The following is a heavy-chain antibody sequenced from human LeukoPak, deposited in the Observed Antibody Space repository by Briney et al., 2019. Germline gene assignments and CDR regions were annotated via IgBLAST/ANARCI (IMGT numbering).Heavy chain of an antibody. V-gene: IGHV1-69*13. D-gene: IGHD5-12*01. J-gene: IGHJ4*02. Sequence: ASVKVSCKASGYTFSSYAISWVRQAPGQGLEWMGGIIPIFGTANYAQKFQGRVTITADESTSTAYMELSSLRSEDTAVYYCARDGYSGYETPSMDYWGQGTLVTVSS. CDR2: IIPIFGTA. CDR1: GYTFSSYA. CDR3: ARDGYSGYETPSMDY.